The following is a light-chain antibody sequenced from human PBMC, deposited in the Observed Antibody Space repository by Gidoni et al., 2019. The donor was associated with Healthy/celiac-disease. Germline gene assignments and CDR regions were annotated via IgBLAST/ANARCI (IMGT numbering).Light chain of an antibody. J-gene: IGLJ1*01. CDR1: SSDVGGYNY. CDR2: DVS. Sequence: QSARTQPAPVSGSPGHSTTISCPGTSSDVGGYNYVPWYQQNPGKAPKLMIYDVSNRPSGVSNRFSGSKSGNTASLTISGLQAEDEADYYCSSYTSSSRYVFGTGTKVTVL. V-gene: IGLV2-14*03. CDR3: SSYTSSSRYV.